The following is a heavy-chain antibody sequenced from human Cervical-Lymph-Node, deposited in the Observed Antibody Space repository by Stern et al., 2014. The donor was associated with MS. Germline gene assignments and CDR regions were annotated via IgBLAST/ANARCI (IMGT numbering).Heavy chain of an antibody. CDR3: ARGVVSNRAAATQHNLFDP. J-gene: IGHJ5*02. CDR1: GGTFISSYA. V-gene: IGHV1-69*04. D-gene: IGHD2-15*01. CDR2: IIPILGLP. Sequence: QVQLVQSGAEVKKPGSSVNVSCKASGGTFISSYAITWMRQAPGQGLEWMGRIIPILGLPNYAQKFQGRVPFTADTSTRTTYMELSSLTSEDTAVYYCARGVVSNRAAATQHNLFDPWGQGTLVTVSS.